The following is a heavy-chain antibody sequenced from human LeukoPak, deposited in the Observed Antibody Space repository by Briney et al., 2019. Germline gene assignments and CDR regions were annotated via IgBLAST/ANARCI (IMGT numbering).Heavy chain of an antibody. CDR1: GFTFSSNA. J-gene: IGHJ5*02. Sequence: PGGSLRLSCAATGFTFSSNAMNWVRQAPGKGLEWVSAISDSGGSTSYADSVKGRFTVSRDNSKNTLYLQMNSLRAEDTAVYYCAKDAVVVVAASLYNWFDPWGQGTLVTVSS. V-gene: IGHV3-23*01. CDR2: ISDSGGST. D-gene: IGHD2-15*01. CDR3: AKDAVVVVAASLYNWFDP.